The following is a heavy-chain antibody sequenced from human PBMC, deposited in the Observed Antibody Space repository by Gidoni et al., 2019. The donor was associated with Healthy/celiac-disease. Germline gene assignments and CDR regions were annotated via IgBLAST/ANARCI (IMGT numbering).Heavy chain of an antibody. D-gene: IGHD2-15*01. CDR3: AKEDLDVVVVAAISY. J-gene: IGHJ4*02. V-gene: IGHV3-23*01. CDR1: TFSSYA. CDR2: ISGSGGST. Sequence: TFSSYAMSWVRQAPGKGLEWVSAISGSGGSTYYADSVKGRFTISRDNSKNPLYLQMNSLRAEDTAVYYCAKEDLDVVVVAAISYWGQGTLVTVSS.